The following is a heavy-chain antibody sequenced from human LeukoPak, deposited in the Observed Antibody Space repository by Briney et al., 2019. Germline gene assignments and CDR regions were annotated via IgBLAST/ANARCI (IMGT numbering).Heavy chain of an antibody. CDR1: GGSISSSSYY. Sequence: SETLSLTCTVSGGSISSSSYYWGWIRQPPGKGLEWIGSIYYSGSTYYNPSLKSRVTISVDTSKNQFSLKLSSVTAADTAVYYCARDNKAMVRGVLPNPGFDPWGQGTLVTVSS. CDR2: IYYSGST. D-gene: IGHD3-10*01. J-gene: IGHJ5*02. CDR3: ARDNKAMVRGVLPNPGFDP. V-gene: IGHV4-39*07.